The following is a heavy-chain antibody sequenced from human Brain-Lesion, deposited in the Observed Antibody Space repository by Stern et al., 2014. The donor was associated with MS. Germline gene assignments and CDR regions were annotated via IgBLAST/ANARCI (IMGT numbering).Heavy chain of an antibody. J-gene: IGHJ6*02. Sequence: VQLVESGAEVKKPGASVTVSCKTSGYIFTGYYIHWVRQAPGQGLEWMAWINPTTGGTTSAQKFQGRVTRRREPSISPAYVELSSLTSDDTAVYYCARDQRGITIFGVVTDYYYLGMDVWGQGTTVTVSS. CDR2: INPTTGGT. D-gene: IGHD3-3*01. V-gene: IGHV1-2*02. CDR1: GYIFTGYY. CDR3: ARDQRGITIFGVVTDYYYLGMDV.